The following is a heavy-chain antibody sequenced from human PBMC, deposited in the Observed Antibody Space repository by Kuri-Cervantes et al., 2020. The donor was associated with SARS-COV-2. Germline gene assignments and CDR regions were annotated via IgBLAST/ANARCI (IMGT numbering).Heavy chain of an antibody. CDR3: ARESSSSWYWFDP. CDR2: IYYSGST. J-gene: IGHJ5*02. CDR1: GGSFSGHY. D-gene: IGHD6-13*01. V-gene: IGHV4-59*11. Sequence: SETLSLTCAVYGGSFSGHYWSWIRQPPGKGLEWIGYIYYSGSTNYNPSLKSRVTISVDTSKNQFSLKLSSVTAADTAVYYCARESSSSWYWFDPWGQGTLVTVSS.